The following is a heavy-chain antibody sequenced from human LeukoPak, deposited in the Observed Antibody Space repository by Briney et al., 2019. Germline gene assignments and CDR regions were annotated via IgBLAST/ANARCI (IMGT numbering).Heavy chain of an antibody. J-gene: IGHJ4*02. CDR1: GGSISSGDYY. CDR3: ARRLWFGDGDY. CDR2: IYYSGST. D-gene: IGHD3-10*01. Sequence: PSETLSLTCTVSGGSISSGDYYWSWIRQPPGKGLEWIGYIYYSGSTYYNPSLKSRVTISVDTSKNQFSLKLSSVTAADTAVYYCARRLWFGDGDYWGQGTLVTVSS. V-gene: IGHV4-30-4*01.